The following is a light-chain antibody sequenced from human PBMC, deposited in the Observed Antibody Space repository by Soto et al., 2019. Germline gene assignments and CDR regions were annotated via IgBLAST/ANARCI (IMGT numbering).Light chain of an antibody. V-gene: IGKV1-5*03. CDR2: KAS. Sequence: DIQMTQSPSTLSASVGDRVTITCRASQSISSWLAWYQQKPGKAPKFLIYKASILESGVPSRFSGSGSGTEFTLTISSLQPDDFATYYCQQYNSYTWTFGQGTKVDI. J-gene: IGKJ1*01. CDR1: QSISSW. CDR3: QQYNSYTWT.